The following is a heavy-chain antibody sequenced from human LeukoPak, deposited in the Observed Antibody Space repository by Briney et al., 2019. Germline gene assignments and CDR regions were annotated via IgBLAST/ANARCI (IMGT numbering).Heavy chain of an antibody. CDR2: IYYSGST. D-gene: IGHD5-18*01. CDR1: GGSISSYY. Sequence: SETLSLTCTVSGGSISSYYWSWIRQPPGKGLEWIGYIYYSGSTNYNPSLKSRVTISVGTSKNQFSLELSSVTAADTAVYYCARVGTAMVNHYMDVWGKGTTVTVSS. CDR3: ARVGTAMVNHYMDV. V-gene: IGHV4-59*01. J-gene: IGHJ6*03.